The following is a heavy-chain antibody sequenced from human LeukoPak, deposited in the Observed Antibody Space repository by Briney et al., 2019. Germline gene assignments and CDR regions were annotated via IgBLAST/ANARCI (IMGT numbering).Heavy chain of an antibody. CDR1: GYSFPSYW. V-gene: IGHV5-10-1*01. CDR3: ARLPTDSGYDYMYFYH. J-gene: IGHJ1*01. CDR2: IDPSDSYT. Sequence: GESLKISCKGSGYSFPSYWFSWVRQVPGKGLEWMGRIDPSDSYTSYSPSFQGHVTMSADESISTAYLQWSSLQASDTAMYYCARLPTDSGYDYMYFYHWGQGTLVTVSS. D-gene: IGHD5-12*01.